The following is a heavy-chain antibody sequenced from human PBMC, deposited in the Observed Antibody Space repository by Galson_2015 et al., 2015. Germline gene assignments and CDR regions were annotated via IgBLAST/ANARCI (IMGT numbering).Heavy chain of an antibody. V-gene: IGHV3-7*03. Sequence: SLRLSCAASGFTFSSYWMSWVRQAPGKGLEWVANIKQDGSEKYYVDSVKGRFTISRDNAKNSLYLQMNSLRAEDTAVYYCARDQYSYGSGAFDIWGQGIMVTVSS. CDR1: GFTFSSYW. CDR2: IKQDGSEK. J-gene: IGHJ3*02. CDR3: ARDQYSYGSGAFDI. D-gene: IGHD5-18*01.